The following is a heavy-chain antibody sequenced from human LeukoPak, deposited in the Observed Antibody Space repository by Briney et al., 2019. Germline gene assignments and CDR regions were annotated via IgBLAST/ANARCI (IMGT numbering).Heavy chain of an antibody. V-gene: IGHV1-8*01. Sequence: GASVKVSCKTSGYTFTNLDINWLRQAPGQGLEWMGWMSPNSGDTGYAQKFQGRVSMTRDIFKSTAYMELNSLRSEDTAIYYCASNPPNTGDFYYWGLGTLVTVSS. CDR2: MSPNSGDT. CDR1: GYTFTNLD. D-gene: IGHD1-1*01. J-gene: IGHJ4*02. CDR3: ASNPPNTGDFYY.